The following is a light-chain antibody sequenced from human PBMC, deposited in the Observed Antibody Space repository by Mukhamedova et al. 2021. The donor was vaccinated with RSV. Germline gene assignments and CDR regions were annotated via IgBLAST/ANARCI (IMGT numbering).Light chain of an antibody. J-gene: IGLJ2*01. V-gene: IGLV1-40*01. CDR2: GNT. Sequence: VHGYQQIPGTAPKLLIYGNTIRSSGVPDRFSGSKSGTSASLALTGLQAEDEAKYYCQSYDSRLSGSVVFGGGTQLTVL. CDR3: QSYDSRLSGSVV.